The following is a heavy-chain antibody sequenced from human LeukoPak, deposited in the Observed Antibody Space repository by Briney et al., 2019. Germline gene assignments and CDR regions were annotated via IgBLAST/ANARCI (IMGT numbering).Heavy chain of an antibody. Sequence: PGGSLRLSCAASGFTVSSNYMSWVRQAPGKGLEWVSVIYSGGSTYYADSVKGRFTISRDNSKNTLYLQMNSLRAEDTAVYYCARDPPLGYDFWSGYQGGDYWGQGTLVTVSS. CDR2: IYSGGST. CDR3: ARDPPLGYDFWSGYQGGDY. CDR1: GFTVSSNY. V-gene: IGHV3-66*02. D-gene: IGHD3-3*01. J-gene: IGHJ4*02.